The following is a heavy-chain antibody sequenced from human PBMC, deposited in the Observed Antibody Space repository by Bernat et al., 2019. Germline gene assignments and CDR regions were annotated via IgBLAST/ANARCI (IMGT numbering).Heavy chain of an antibody. CDR2: ISGSGGST. V-gene: IGHV3-23*04. D-gene: IGHD6-13*01. J-gene: IGHJ6*02. Sequence: EVQLVESGGGLVQPGGSLRLSCVASGFTFSSYGMSWVRQAPGKGLEWVSGISGSGGSTQYADSVKGRFTISRDNSKNTLYLQMNSLRAEDTAVYYCAKDRVAAAGTGYYYGMDVWGQGTTVTVSS. CDR1: GFTFSSYG. CDR3: AKDRVAAAGTGYYYGMDV.